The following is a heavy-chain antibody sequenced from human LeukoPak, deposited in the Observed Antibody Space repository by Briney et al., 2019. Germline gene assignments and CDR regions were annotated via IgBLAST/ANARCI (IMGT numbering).Heavy chain of an antibody. D-gene: IGHD6-19*01. CDR2: IYYSGST. Sequence: PSETLSLTCTVSGGSISSYYWSWIRQPPGKGLEWIGYIYYSGSTNYNPSLKSRVTISVDTSKNQFSLKLSSVTAADTAVYYRARHFSGSGWYGVRYWGQGTLVTVSS. CDR3: ARHFSGSGWYGVRY. J-gene: IGHJ4*02. V-gene: IGHV4-59*01. CDR1: GGSISSYY.